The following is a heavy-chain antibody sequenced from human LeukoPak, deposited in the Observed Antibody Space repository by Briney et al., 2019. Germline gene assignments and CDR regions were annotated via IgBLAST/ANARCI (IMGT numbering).Heavy chain of an antibody. V-gene: IGHV4-38-2*02. D-gene: IGHD3/OR15-3a*01. J-gene: IGHJ4*02. CDR1: GYSISSGYY. CDR2: IYHSGST. Sequence: SETLSLTCTVSGYSISSGYYWGWIRQPPGKGLEWIGSIYHSGSTYYNPSLKSRVTISVDTSKNQFSLKLTSVTAADTAVYYCARQTGSGLFILPGGQGTLVTVSS. CDR3: ARQTGSGLFILP.